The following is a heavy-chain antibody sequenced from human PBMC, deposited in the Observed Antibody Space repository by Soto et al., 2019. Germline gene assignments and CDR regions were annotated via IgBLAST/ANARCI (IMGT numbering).Heavy chain of an antibody. J-gene: IGHJ6*03. Sequence: EVQLAESGGGLAQPGGSLRLSCAASGFTLRGYALDWVRQAPGKGLEYVSGISSNGVGTYYANSVQGRFTISRDNYKNTVYLQMGSLRPEDMAVYYCARRARPDFYYMDVWGKGTTVTVS. CDR2: ISSNGVGT. CDR1: GFTLRGYA. D-gene: IGHD6-6*01. V-gene: IGHV3-64*01. CDR3: ARRARPDFYYMDV.